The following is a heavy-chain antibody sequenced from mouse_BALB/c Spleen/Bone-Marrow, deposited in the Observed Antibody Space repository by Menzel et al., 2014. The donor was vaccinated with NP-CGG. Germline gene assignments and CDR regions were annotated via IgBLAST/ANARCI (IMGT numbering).Heavy chain of an antibody. CDR2: VNPHNGGT. CDR3: ARSWNYYSMDY. CDR1: GYTFTDYY. J-gene: IGHJ4*01. V-gene: IGHV1-19*01. Sequence: VQLQQSGPELVKPGASVKMSCKASGYTFTDYYMDWVKLSHGESFEWIGRVNPHNGGTNYNQKFKGRATLTVDKSSSTAYMELSSLTSEDSAVYYCARSWNYYSMDYWGQGTSVTVSS.